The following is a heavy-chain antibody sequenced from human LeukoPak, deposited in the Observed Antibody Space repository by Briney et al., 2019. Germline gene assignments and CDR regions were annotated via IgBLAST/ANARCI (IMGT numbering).Heavy chain of an antibody. CDR3: AREGPGSRGYYYNNWIDP. Sequence: GASVKVSCEASGYTFISYYIHWVRQAPGQGLEWMGIINPSGGSTNYAQKFQGRVTMTRDTSTNTVYMELSSLRSEDTAKYYCAREGPGSRGYYYNNWIDPWGQGTLVTVSS. J-gene: IGHJ5*02. D-gene: IGHD3-22*01. CDR2: INPSGGST. CDR1: GYTFISYY. V-gene: IGHV1-46*01.